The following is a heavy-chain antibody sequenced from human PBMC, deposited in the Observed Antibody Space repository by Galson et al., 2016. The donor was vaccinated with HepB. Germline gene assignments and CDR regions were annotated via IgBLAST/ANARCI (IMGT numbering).Heavy chain of an antibody. D-gene: IGHD6-19*01. V-gene: IGHV3-43*01. CDR1: GLPFEDFS. CDR3: AKGVALWYSSGWGERYVQH. Sequence: SLRLSCAASGLPFEDFSMHGVRQVPGEGLEWVSCINWNGDGTYYADSVQGRFTSSRDNKKNSLYLQMNSLKTEDTALYYCAKGVALWYSSGWGERYVQHGGQGTIVTVSS. J-gene: IGHJ1*01. CDR2: INWNGDGT.